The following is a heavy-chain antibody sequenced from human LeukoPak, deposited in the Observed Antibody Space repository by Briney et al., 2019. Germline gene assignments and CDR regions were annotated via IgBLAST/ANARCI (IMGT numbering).Heavy chain of an antibody. J-gene: IGHJ6*02. D-gene: IGHD3-10*01. CDR2: LNSDGSST. CDR3: AKDGRYYGSGSYYNVGYGMDV. Sequence: GGSLRLSCAASGFTFNSYWMHWVRQAPGQGLVWVSRLNSDGSSTNYADSVKGRFTISRDNSKNTLYLQMNSLRAEDTAVYYCAKDGRYYGSGSYYNVGYGMDVWGQGTTVTVSS. CDR1: GFTFNSYW. V-gene: IGHV3-74*01.